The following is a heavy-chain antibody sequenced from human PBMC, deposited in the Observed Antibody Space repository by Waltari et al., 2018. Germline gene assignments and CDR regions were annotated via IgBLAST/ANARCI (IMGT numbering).Heavy chain of an antibody. Sequence: EVRLVESGGGLVKPGGSLRLSCAASGFTFSSYAMNWVRQAPGKGRGGGAGFSAGGSRTFYAASVKGRFTISRDNSNNTLYAQMTSLTPEDTATYYCAMSLTVLVRADHWGQGTLVAVSS. CDR1: GFTFSSYA. CDR3: AMSLTVLVRADH. V-gene: IGHV3-23*04. J-gene: IGHJ4*02. CDR2: FSAGGSRT. D-gene: IGHD1-26*01.